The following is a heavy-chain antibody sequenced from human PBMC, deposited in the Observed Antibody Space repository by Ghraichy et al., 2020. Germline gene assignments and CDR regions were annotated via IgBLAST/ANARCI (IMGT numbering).Heavy chain of an antibody. J-gene: IGHJ4*02. CDR1: GYTFTTYA. CDR3: ARVLGSVTGTAEDY. Sequence: ASVKVSCKASGYTFTTYAMHWVRQAPGHRLEWMGWINVGNGNTKYSQKFQGRVTLTSDTSASTAYMELSRLRSEDTAVYYCARVLGSVTGTAEDYWGQGTLVTVSS. V-gene: IGHV1-3*01. D-gene: IGHD1-7*01. CDR2: INVGNGNT.